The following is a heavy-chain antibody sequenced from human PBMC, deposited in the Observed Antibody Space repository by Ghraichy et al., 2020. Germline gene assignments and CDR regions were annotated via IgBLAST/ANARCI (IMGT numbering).Heavy chain of an antibody. V-gene: IGHV2-5*01. CDR1: GFSLSSSGVG. D-gene: IGHD1-1*01. Sequence: GAKVVKPTQTLTLTCTFSGFSLSSSGVGVGWIRQPPGKALEWLGLIYWNDNKRYSPSLRSRLTITKDTYKKEVVLTMTNMDPVDTATYYCAHSRTWNDAFAYWGQGTLLTVSS. CDR3: AHSRTWNDAFAY. J-gene: IGHJ4*02. CDR2: IYWNDNK.